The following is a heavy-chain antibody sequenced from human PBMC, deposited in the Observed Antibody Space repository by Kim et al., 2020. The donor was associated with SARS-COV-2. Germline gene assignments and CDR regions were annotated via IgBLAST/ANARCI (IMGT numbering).Heavy chain of an antibody. Sequence: GGSLRLSCGASGFTFTSHDLQWFRQAPGKGPEWISGVRGSGDREFYAESVKGGFTISRDNSKNTVYLQLNILRAEDTAIYYCVRQVAGSNFDVWGQGTMVTVSS. CDR1: GFTFTSHD. D-gene: IGHD3-10*01. J-gene: IGHJ3*01. V-gene: IGHV3-23*01. CDR2: VRGSGDRE. CDR3: VRQVAGSNFDV.